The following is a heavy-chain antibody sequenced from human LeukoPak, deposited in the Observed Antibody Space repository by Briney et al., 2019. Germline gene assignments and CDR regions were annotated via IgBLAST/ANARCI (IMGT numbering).Heavy chain of an antibody. CDR1: GFTFSSYE. J-gene: IGHJ4*02. Sequence: PGGSLRLSCEASGFTFSSYEMNWVRQAPGKGLEWVGRIKSKTDGGTTDYAAPVKGRFTISRDDSKNTLYLQMNSLKTEDTAVYYCAKMWFGIAVAGFDYWGQGTLVTVSS. V-gene: IGHV3-15*01. D-gene: IGHD6-19*01. CDR2: IKSKTDGGTT. CDR3: AKMWFGIAVAGFDY.